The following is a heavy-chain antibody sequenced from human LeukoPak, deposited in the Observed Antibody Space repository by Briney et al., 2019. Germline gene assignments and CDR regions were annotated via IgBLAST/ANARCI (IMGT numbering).Heavy chain of an antibody. J-gene: IGHJ1*01. D-gene: IGHD1-26*01. CDR2: IWYDGSNK. CDR3: ARDAISGSSYFQH. CDR1: GFTFSSYG. Sequence: GGSLRLSCAASGFTFSSYGMHWVRQAPGKGREWVAVIWYDGSNKYYADSVKGRFTISRDNSKNTLYLQMNSLRAEDTAVYYCARDAISGSSYFQHWGQGTLVTVSS. V-gene: IGHV3-33*01.